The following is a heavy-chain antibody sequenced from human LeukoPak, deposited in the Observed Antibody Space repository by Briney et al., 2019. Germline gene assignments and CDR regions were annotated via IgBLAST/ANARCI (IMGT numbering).Heavy chain of an antibody. V-gene: IGHV4-30-4*01. Sequence: PSETLSLTCTVSGGSISSYYWSWIRQPPGKGLEWIGYIYYSGSTYYNPSLKSRVTISVDTSKNQFSLKLSSVTAADTAVYYCARAEYGSGSYSDYWGQGTLVTVSS. CDR3: ARAEYGSGSYSDY. D-gene: IGHD3-10*01. J-gene: IGHJ4*02. CDR2: IYYSGST. CDR1: GGSISSYY.